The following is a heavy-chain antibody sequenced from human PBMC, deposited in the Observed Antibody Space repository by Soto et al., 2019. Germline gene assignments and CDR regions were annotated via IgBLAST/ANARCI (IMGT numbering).Heavy chain of an antibody. CDR1: GYTFTSYA. CDR2: INTNTGNP. J-gene: IGHJ6*02. Sequence: ASVKVSCKASGYTFTSYAMNWVRQAPGQGLEWMGWINTNTGNPTYAQGFTGRFVFSLDTSVSTAYLQICSLKAEDTAVYYCAREGGWNYDILSGLWGFYYYYGMDVWAQGTTVTVSS. D-gene: IGHD3-9*01. V-gene: IGHV7-4-1*01. CDR3: AREGGWNYDILSGLWGFYYYYGMDV.